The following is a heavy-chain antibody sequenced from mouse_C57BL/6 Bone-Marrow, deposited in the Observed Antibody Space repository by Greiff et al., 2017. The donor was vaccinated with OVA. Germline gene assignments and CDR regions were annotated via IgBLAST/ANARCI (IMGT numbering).Heavy chain of an antibody. CDR3: ATHLTTVVAPYYAMDY. J-gene: IGHJ4*01. D-gene: IGHD1-1*01. V-gene: IGHV1-81*01. CDR1: GYTFTSYG. CDR2: IYPRSGNT. Sequence: VKLMESGAELARPGASVKLSCKASGYTFTSYGISWVKQRTGQGLEWIGEIYPRSGNTYYNEKFKGKATLTADKSSSTAYMELRSLTSEDSAVYFCATHLTTVVAPYYAMDYWGQGTSVTVSS.